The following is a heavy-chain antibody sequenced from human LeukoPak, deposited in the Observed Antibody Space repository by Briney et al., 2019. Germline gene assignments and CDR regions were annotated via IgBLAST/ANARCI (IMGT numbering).Heavy chain of an antibody. J-gene: IGHJ4*02. V-gene: IGHV3-48*03. Sequence: GGSLGLSCAASGFTFSSYEMNWVRQAPGKGLEWVSYISSSGSTIYYADSVKGRFTISRDNAKNSLYLQMNSLRAEDTAVYYCAKGQSGIQLWLLAYWGQGTLVTVSS. D-gene: IGHD5-18*01. CDR2: ISSSGSTI. CDR1: GFTFSSYE. CDR3: AKGQSGIQLWLLAY.